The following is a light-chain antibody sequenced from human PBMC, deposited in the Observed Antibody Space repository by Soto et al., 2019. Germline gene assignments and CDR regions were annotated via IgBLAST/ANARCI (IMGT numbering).Light chain of an antibody. Sequence: DIQMTQSPSSLSASVGDRVTITCRASQSISSYLNWYQQKPGKAPKLLIYAASSLQSGVPSRFSGSGSGTDFTLTISSLQPEDFATYYCQQSAVAPFTFGGATKVDIK. CDR2: AAS. J-gene: IGKJ4*01. CDR3: QQSAVAPFT. V-gene: IGKV1-39*01. CDR1: QSISSY.